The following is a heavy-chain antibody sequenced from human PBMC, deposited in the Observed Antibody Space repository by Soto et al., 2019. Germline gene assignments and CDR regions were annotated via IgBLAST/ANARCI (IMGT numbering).Heavy chain of an antibody. D-gene: IGHD1-26*01. CDR1: GFTFGDYA. CDR2: IRSKAYGGTT. Sequence: GGSLRLSCTASGFTFGDYAMSWFRQAPGKGLEWVGFIRSKAYGGTTEYAASVKGRFTISRDDSKSIAYLQMNSLKTEDTAVYYCTRDFSSGSYRSFWFDPWGQGTLVTVSS. V-gene: IGHV3-49*03. J-gene: IGHJ5*02. CDR3: TRDFSSGSYRSFWFDP.